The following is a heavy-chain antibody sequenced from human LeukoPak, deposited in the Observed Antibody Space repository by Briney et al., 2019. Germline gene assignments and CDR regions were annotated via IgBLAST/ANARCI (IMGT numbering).Heavy chain of an antibody. CDR2: ISYDGSNK. Sequence: GGSLRLSCAASGFTFSSYAMSWVRQAPGKGLEWVAVISYDGSNKYYADSVKGRFTISRDNSKNTLYLQMNSLRAEDTAVYYCAKRRIDVVVTAITDYWGQGTLVTVSS. CDR1: GFTFSSYA. J-gene: IGHJ4*02. CDR3: AKRRIDVVVTAITDY. D-gene: IGHD2-21*02. V-gene: IGHV3-30*18.